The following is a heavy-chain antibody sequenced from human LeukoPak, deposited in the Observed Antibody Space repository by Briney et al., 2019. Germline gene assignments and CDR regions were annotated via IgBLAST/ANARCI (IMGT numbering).Heavy chain of an antibody. Sequence: SETLSLTCTVSGDSISSYYWSWIRQPPGKGLEWIGYIYDSGKTNYNASLISRVTISVDTSKNQFSLKLASVTPADTAVYYCARGGGTLDYWGQGTLVTVSS. CDR2: IYDSGKT. V-gene: IGHV4-59*01. J-gene: IGHJ4*02. D-gene: IGHD3-16*01. CDR3: ARGGGTLDY. CDR1: GDSISSYY.